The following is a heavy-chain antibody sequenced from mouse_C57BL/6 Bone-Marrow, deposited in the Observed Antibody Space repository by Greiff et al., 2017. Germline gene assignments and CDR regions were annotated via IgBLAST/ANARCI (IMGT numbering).Heavy chain of an antibody. J-gene: IGHJ2*01. V-gene: IGHV1-69*01. CDR2: IDPSDSFT. CDR1: GYTFTSHW. CDR3: ARRRFPYYFDY. Sequence: QVQLQQPGAELVMPGASVKLSCKASGYTFTSHWVHWVKQRPGQGLEWIGEIDPSDSFTNYNKTFKGKSTLTVDKSSSTAYMQLSSLTSEDSAVYYCARRRFPYYFDYWGQGTTLTVSS.